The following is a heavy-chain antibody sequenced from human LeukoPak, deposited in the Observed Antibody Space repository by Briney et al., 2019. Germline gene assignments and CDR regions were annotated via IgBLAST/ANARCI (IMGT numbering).Heavy chain of an antibody. CDR2: ISSSSSYI. D-gene: IGHD5-12*01. V-gene: IGHV3-21*01. CDR1: GFTFSSYS. Sequence: PGGPLRLSCAASGFTFSSYSMNWVRQAPGKGLEWVSSISSSSSYIYYADSVKGRFTISRDNAKNSLYLQMNSLRAEDTAVYYCARDSPDIVATIEAFDIWGQGTMVTVSS. J-gene: IGHJ3*02. CDR3: ARDSPDIVATIEAFDI.